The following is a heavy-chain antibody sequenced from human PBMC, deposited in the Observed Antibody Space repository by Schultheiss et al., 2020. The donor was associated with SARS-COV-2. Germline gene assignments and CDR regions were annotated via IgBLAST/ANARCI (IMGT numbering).Heavy chain of an antibody. J-gene: IGHJ6*03. CDR1: GGSISSYY. Sequence: SETLSLTCTVSGGSISSYYWSWIRQPPGKGLEWIGYIYYSGSTNYNPSLKSRVTISVDTSKRHFSLKLTSVTAADTATYYCASGRVLDYLDVWGKGTTVTVSS. D-gene: IGHD2-8*02. V-gene: IGHV4-59*01. CDR3: ASGRVLDYLDV. CDR2: IYYSGST.